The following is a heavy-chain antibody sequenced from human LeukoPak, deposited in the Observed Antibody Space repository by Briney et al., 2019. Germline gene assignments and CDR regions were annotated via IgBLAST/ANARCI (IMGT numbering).Heavy chain of an antibody. CDR3: ARVGADYDTLTGYDY. Sequence: GESLKISCKGSGYSFTSYWIGWVRQMPGKGLEWMGIIYPDDSDTRHSPSFRGQVTISADKSISTAYLQWSSLKASDTAMYYCARVGADYDTLTGYDYWGQGTLVTVSS. CDR1: GYSFTSYW. J-gene: IGHJ4*02. V-gene: IGHV5-51*01. D-gene: IGHD3-9*01. CDR2: IYPDDSDT.